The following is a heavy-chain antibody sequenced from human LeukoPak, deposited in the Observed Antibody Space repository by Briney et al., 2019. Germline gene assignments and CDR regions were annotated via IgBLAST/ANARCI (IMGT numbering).Heavy chain of an antibody. CDR2: ISGSGGST. Sequence: GRSLRLSCAASGLSFISYAVRSVRHPPGNGLGWVSSISGSGGSTCYADTVKGRFTISRENFKNTLYLQMNSLRAEDTAVYYCAKDIAAAGTSASYYYYYGMDVWGQGTTVAISS. V-gene: IGHV3-23*01. CDR3: AKDIAAAGTSASYYYYYGMDV. D-gene: IGHD6-13*01. CDR1: GLSFISYA. J-gene: IGHJ6*02.